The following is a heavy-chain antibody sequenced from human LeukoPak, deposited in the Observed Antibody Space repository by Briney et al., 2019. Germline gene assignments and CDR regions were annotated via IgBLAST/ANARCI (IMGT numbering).Heavy chain of an antibody. D-gene: IGHD2-15*01. J-gene: IGHJ4*02. Sequence: GGSLRLSCAASGFTFSSYAMSWVRQAPGKGLEWVSAISGSGVSTYYADSVKGRFTISRDNSKNTLYLQMNSLRAEDTAVYYCAKDYCSGGSCYSSFDYWGQGTLVTVSS. V-gene: IGHV3-23*01. CDR2: ISGSGVST. CDR3: AKDYCSGGSCYSSFDY. CDR1: GFTFSSYA.